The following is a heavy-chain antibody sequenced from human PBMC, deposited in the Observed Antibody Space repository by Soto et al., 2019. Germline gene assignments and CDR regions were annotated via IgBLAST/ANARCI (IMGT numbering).Heavy chain of an antibody. CDR1: GGSISSDGYY. CDR3: ARVPFGVGEWFAP. CDR2: IYNTAAT. D-gene: IGHD3-10*01. V-gene: IGHV4-31*03. Sequence: QVQLQESGPGLVKPSQTLSLTCTVSGGSISSDGYYWSWIRQFPGNGLEWIGYIYNTAATYYNPYLKSRLTISFATSKSQFSLKLTSVIAADTAVYFCARVPFGVGEWFAPWGQGTLVTVSS. J-gene: IGHJ5*02.